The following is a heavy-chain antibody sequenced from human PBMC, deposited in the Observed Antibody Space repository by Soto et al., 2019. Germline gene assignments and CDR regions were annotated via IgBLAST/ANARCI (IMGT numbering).Heavy chain of an antibody. J-gene: IGHJ4*02. D-gene: IGHD3-16*01. CDR2: TSYDGSNN. CDR1: GFTFRSYV. CDR3: ARLGTTGGLDV. Sequence: QVQLVESGGGVVQPGTSLRLSCVGSGFTFRSYVIHWVRQAPGKGLEWVALTSYDGSNNFYGDSVKGRFTISRHKSRNPVALQMDRPRFANTALCYCARLGTTGGLDVWGPGTLVSVSS. V-gene: IGHV3-33*05.